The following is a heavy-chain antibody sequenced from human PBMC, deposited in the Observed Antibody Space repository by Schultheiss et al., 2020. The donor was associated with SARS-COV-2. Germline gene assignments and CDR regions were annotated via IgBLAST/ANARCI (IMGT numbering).Heavy chain of an antibody. CDR3: ARALGGLRRAFDI. Sequence: SETLSLTCTVSGGSISSSSYYWGWIRQPPGKGLEWIGRIYTSGSTNYNPSLKSRVTISVDTSKNQFSLKLSSVTAADTAVYYCARALGGLRRAFDIWGQGTMVTVSS. CDR2: IYTSGST. V-gene: IGHV4-39*07. D-gene: IGHD4-17*01. CDR1: GGSISSSSYY. J-gene: IGHJ3*02.